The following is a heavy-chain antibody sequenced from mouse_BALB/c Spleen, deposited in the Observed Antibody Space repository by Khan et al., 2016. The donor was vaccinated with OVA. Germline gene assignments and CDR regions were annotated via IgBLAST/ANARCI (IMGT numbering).Heavy chain of an antibody. CDR1: AYTFTNYG. CDR3: ARGASYWYFYF. Sequence: QIQLVQSGPELKKPGETVKISCKASAYTFTNYGMNWVKQAPGKGLKWMGWINTYTGEPTYTDDFKGRFAFSLETSDSTAYLQINNLKNEDMATYFCARGASYWYFYFWRAGTTVTVSS. V-gene: IGHV9-1*02. D-gene: IGHD6-1*01. J-gene: IGHJ1*01. CDR2: INTYTGEP.